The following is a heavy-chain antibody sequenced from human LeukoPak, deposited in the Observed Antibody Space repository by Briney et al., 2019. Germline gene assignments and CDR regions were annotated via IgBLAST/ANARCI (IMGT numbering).Heavy chain of an antibody. CDR3: AKALTGDYYYYYYMDV. CDR1: GFTFSSYE. J-gene: IGHJ6*03. CDR2: ISSSGSTI. Sequence: GGSLRLSCAASGFTFSSYEMNWVRQAPGKGLEWVSYISSSGSTIYYADSVKGRFTISRDNAKNSLYLQMNSLRAEDTAVYYCAKALTGDYYYYYYMDVWGKGTTVTVSS. V-gene: IGHV3-48*03. D-gene: IGHD3-10*01.